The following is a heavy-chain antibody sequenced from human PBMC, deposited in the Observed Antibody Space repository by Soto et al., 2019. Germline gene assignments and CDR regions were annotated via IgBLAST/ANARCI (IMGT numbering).Heavy chain of an antibody. Sequence: SETLSLTCAVYGGSFSGYYWSWIRQPPGKGLEWIGEINHSGSTNYNPSLKSRGTISVDTSKNQFSLKLSSVTAADTAVYYCARGLPPGMTDYIWGSYRSPIGLDYWGQGTLVTVSS. CDR3: ARGLPPGMTDYIWGSYRSPIGLDY. D-gene: IGHD3-16*02. V-gene: IGHV4-34*01. CDR2: INHSGST. J-gene: IGHJ4*02. CDR1: GGSFSGYY.